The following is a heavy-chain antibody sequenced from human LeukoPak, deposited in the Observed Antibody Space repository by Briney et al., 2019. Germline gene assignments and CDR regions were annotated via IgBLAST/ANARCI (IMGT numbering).Heavy chain of an antibody. Sequence: GGSLRLSCAASGFIFSNYDMTWVRQAPGKGLEWVSGISGGGGTTYYADSVKGRFTIARDKSKNTVYLEMDSLRAEDTAVYYCAKFMITFGEDAFDIWGQGTMVTVSS. V-gene: IGHV3-23*01. CDR1: GFIFSNYD. D-gene: IGHD3-16*01. CDR3: AKFMITFGEDAFDI. J-gene: IGHJ3*02. CDR2: ISGGGGTT.